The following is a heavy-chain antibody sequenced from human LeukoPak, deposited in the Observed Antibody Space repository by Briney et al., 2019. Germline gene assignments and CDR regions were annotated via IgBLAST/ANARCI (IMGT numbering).Heavy chain of an antibody. J-gene: IGHJ6*02. CDR3: AKDKRAVRSYYYYGMDV. V-gene: IGHV3-43*02. D-gene: IGHD4-11*01. Sequence: GGSLRLSCAASAFTFDDYAMHWVRQAPGKGLEWVSLISEDGGSTYYAVSVKGRFTISRDNSKNSLYLQMNSLRTEDTALYYCAKDKRAVRSYYYYGMDVWGQGTTVTVSS. CDR2: ISEDGGST. CDR1: AFTFDDYA.